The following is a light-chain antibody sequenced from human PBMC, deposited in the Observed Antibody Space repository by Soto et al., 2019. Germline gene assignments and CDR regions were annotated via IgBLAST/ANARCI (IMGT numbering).Light chain of an antibody. CDR2: KAS. Sequence: DIQMTQSPSTLSGSVGDRVTITCRASQTISSWLAWYQQKPGKAPKLLIYKASTLKSGVPSRFSGSGSGTEFTLTISSLQPDDFATYYCQRYNSYSEAVGQGTKVELK. V-gene: IGKV1-5*03. J-gene: IGKJ1*01. CDR1: QTISSW. CDR3: QRYNSYSEA.